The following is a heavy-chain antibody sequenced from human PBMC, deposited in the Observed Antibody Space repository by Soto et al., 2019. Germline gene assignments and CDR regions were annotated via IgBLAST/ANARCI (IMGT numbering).Heavy chain of an antibody. CDR1: GGSFSGYY. D-gene: IGHD3-9*01. CDR2: INHSGST. Sequence: PSETLSLTCAVYGGSFSGYYWSWIRQPPGKGLEWIGEINHSGSTNSNPSLKSRVTISVDTSKNQFSLKLSSVTAADTAVYYCARGPSLRYFDWLKRRPLLYYFDYWGQGTLVTVSS. V-gene: IGHV4-34*01. J-gene: IGHJ4*02. CDR3: ARGPSLRYFDWLKRRPLLYYFDY.